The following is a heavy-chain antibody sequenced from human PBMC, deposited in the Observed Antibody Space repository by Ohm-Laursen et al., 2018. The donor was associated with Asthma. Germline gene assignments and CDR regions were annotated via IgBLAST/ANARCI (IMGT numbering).Heavy chain of an antibody. CDR2: IYSGGT. J-gene: IGHJ3*02. Sequence: SLRLSCAASGFTVSNKYMSWVRQAPGKGLEWVSVIYSGGTYYADSVKGRFTISRDNSKNTLYLQMNSLRGEDTAVYYCAREGNHGYGGAFDIWGQGTMVTVSS. CDR3: AREGNHGYGGAFDI. CDR1: GFTVSNKY. D-gene: IGHD4-23*01. V-gene: IGHV3-53*01.